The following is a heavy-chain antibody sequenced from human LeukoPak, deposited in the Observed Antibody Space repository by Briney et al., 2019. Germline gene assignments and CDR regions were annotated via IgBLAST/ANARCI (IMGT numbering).Heavy chain of an antibody. Sequence: SETLSLTCTVSGGSISSYYWSWIRQPPGKGLEWIGYIYYSGSTNYNPSLKSRVTISVDTSKNQFSLKLSSVTAADTAVYYCARAEGVGDYGLFDYWGQGTLVTVSS. CDR3: ARAEGVGDYGLFDY. CDR2: IYYSGST. CDR1: GGSISSYY. V-gene: IGHV4-59*01. D-gene: IGHD4-17*01. J-gene: IGHJ4*02.